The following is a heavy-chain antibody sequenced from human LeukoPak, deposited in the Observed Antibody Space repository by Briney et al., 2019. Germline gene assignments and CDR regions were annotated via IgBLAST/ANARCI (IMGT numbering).Heavy chain of an antibody. D-gene: IGHD6-13*01. V-gene: IGHV1-69*13. CDR3: ARDQDGAAGT. CDR2: IIPIFGTA. Sequence: GASVKVSCKASGGTFSSYAISWVRQAPGQGLEWMGEIIPIFGTANYAQKFQGRVTITADESTSTAYMELSSLRSEDTAVYYCARDQDGAAGTWGQGTLVTVSS. J-gene: IGHJ4*02. CDR1: GGTFSSYA.